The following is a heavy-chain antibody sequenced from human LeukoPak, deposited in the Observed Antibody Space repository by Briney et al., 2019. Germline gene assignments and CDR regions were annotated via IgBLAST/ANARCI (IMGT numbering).Heavy chain of an antibody. CDR3: ARDMGGLIKKNYFDY. Sequence: GASVKVSCKASGYTFISYYTHWVRQAPGQGLEWMGIINPTAGSTYYAQKFQGRVSMTRDMSTSTVYMELSSLRSEDTVVYYCARDMGGLIKKNYFDYWGQGTLVTVS. V-gene: IGHV1-46*01. D-gene: IGHD3-10*01. CDR1: GYTFISYY. J-gene: IGHJ4*02. CDR2: INPTAGST.